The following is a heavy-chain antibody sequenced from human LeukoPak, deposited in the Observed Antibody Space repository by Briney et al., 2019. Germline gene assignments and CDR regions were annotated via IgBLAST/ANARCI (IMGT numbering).Heavy chain of an antibody. CDR1: GGSISSYY. J-gene: IGHJ5*02. Sequence: SETLSLTCTVSGGSISSYYWSWIRQPPGKGLEWIGYIYYSGSTNYNPSLKSRVTISVDTSKNQFSLKLSSVTAADTAVYYYAGVAGTTNWFDPWGQGTLVTVSS. CDR3: AGVAGTTNWFDP. V-gene: IGHV4-59*01. CDR2: IYYSGST. D-gene: IGHD1-26*01.